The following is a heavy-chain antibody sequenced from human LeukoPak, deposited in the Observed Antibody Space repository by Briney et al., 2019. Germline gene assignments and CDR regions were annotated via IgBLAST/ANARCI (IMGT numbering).Heavy chain of an antibody. D-gene: IGHD2-2*01. Sequence: PGGSLRLSCAASGFTFSSYWMSWVRQAPAKGLERVANIKQDGSEKYYVDSVKGRFTISRDNAKNSLYLQMNSLRAEDTAVYYCARDPLGGQLLQDNWFDPWGQGTLVTVSS. J-gene: IGHJ5*02. CDR2: IKQDGSEK. CDR1: GFTFSSYW. V-gene: IGHV3-7*01. CDR3: ARDPLGGQLLQDNWFDP.